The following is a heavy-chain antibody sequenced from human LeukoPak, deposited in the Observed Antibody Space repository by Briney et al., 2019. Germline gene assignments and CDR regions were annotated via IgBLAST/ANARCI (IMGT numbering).Heavy chain of an antibody. V-gene: IGHV4-59*08. CDR1: GGSISTYY. D-gene: IGHD4-17*01. J-gene: IGHJ4*02. CDR2: FYNTGST. Sequence: SETLSLTCTVSGGSISTYYWSWIRQPPGKGLEWIGYFYNTGSTNYNPSLKSRLTISEDTSKNQFSLKLDSVTAADTAVYYCASGDYGDFSRFDFWGQGTLVTVSS. CDR3: ASGDYGDFSRFDF.